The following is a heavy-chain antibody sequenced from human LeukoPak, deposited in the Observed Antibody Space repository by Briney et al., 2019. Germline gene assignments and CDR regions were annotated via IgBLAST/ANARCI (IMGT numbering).Heavy chain of an antibody. V-gene: IGHV4-61*02. CDR3: ARVPTIAAAVYFDY. Sequence: SQTLSLTCTVSGGSISSGSYYWSWIRQPAGKGLEWIGGISTSGSTNYNPSLKSRVTISVDTSKNQFSLRLSSVTAADTAVYYCARVPTIAAAVYFDYWGQGTLVTVSS. D-gene: IGHD6-13*01. CDR1: GGSISSGSYY. J-gene: IGHJ4*02. CDR2: ISTSGST.